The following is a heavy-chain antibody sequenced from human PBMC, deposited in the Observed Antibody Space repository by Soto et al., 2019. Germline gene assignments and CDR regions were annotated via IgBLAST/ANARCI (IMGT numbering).Heavy chain of an antibody. CDR2: ISYDGSNK. J-gene: IGHJ4*02. D-gene: IGHD1-20*01. CDR1: GLTFSSYA. Sequence: GGSLRLSCAASGLTFSSYAMHWVRQAPGKGLEWVAVISYDGSNKYYADSVKGRFTISRDNSKNTLYLQMNSLRAEDTAVYYCARAPYNWNHSPGYWGQGALVTVSS. V-gene: IGHV3-30-3*01. CDR3: ARAPYNWNHSPGY.